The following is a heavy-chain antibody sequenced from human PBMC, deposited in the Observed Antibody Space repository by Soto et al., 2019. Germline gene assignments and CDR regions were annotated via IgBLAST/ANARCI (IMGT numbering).Heavy chain of an antibody. CDR2: MYSGGST. Sequence: EVRLVESGGALIQPEGSLRLSCAVSGLTVNDNYMSWVRQAPGKGLEWLSVMYSGGSTYYADSVRGRFTISRDNSKNTLYLQMNSLTADDTAVYYCARGGSISNLHGWFDPWGQGTLITVSS. CDR1: GLTVNDNY. D-gene: IGHD4-4*01. J-gene: IGHJ5*02. CDR3: ARGGSISNLHGWFDP. V-gene: IGHV3-53*01.